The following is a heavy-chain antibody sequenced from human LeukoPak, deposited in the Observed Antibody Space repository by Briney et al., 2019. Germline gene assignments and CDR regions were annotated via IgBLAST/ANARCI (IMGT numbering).Heavy chain of an antibody. CDR2: IIPIFGTA. CDR1: GGTFSSYA. D-gene: IGHD3-22*01. J-gene: IGHJ5*02. Sequence: GASVKVSCKASGGTFSSYAISWVQQAPGQGLEWMGGIIPIFGTANYAQKFQGRVTITADESTSTAYMELSSLRSEDTAVYYCARFPPYYYDSSGYYLDPWGQGTLVTVSS. V-gene: IGHV1-69*13. CDR3: ARFPPYYYDSSGYYLDP.